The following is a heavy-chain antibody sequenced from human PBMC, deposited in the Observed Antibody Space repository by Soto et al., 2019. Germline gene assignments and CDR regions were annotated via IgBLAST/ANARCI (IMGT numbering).Heavy chain of an antibody. V-gene: IGHV3-9*01. CDR3: AKDMVGDYERGMDV. CDR2: ISWNSGSI. Sequence: PGGSLRLSCAASGFTFDDYAMHWVRQAPGKGLEWVSGISWNSGSIGYADSVKGRFTISRDNAKNSLYLQMNSLRAEDTALYYCAKDMVGDYERGMDVWGKGTTVTVSS. CDR1: GFTFDDYA. D-gene: IGHD4-17*01. J-gene: IGHJ6*03.